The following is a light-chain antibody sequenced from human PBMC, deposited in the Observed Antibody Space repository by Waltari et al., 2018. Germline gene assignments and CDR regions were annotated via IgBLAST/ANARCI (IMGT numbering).Light chain of an antibody. J-gene: IGLJ2*01. CDR2: DND. Sequence: QSVLTQPPSVSAAPGQKVTISCSGGTSNIGNYYVSWYQHLPGAAPKLLIYDNDKRPSGIPDRFSAARSGTSATLVITGLQIGDEADYYCATWDNSVTDVVFGGETKLTVL. CDR1: TSNIGNYY. V-gene: IGLV1-51*01. CDR3: ATWDNSVTDVV.